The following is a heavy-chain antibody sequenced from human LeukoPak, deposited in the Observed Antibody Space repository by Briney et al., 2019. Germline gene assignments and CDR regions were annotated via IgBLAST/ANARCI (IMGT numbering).Heavy chain of an antibody. Sequence: GGSLRLSCAASGFTFSSYSINWVRQAPGKGLEWVSPISSSSNSIYYPDSVKGRFTISRDNAKKSLYLQMNSLRAEDTAVYYCTREGISAVGEHWGQGTLVTVSS. J-gene: IGHJ1*01. V-gene: IGHV3-21*01. CDR3: TREGISAVGEH. CDR2: ISSSSNSI. CDR1: GFTFSSYS. D-gene: IGHD6-13*01.